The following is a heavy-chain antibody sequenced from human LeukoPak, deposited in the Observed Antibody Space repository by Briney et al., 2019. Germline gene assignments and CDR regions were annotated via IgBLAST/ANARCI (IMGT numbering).Heavy chain of an antibody. CDR1: GFTFSSYS. CDR3: ARGGYSYGYVAEN. Sequence: GGSLRLSCAASGFTFSSYSMNWVRQAPGKGLEWVSSISSSSSYIYYADSVKGRFTISRDNAKNSLYLQMNSLRAEETAVSSCARGGYSYGYVAENWGQGTLVTVSS. D-gene: IGHD5-18*01. CDR2: ISSSSSYI. V-gene: IGHV3-21*01. J-gene: IGHJ4*02.